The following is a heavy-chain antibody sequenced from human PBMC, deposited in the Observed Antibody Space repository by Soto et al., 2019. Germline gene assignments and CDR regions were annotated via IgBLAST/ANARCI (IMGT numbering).Heavy chain of an antibody. Sequence: QVQLQQWGAGLLKPSETLSLTCAVYGGSFSGYQWSWIRQTPGKGLEWIGGINDSGDINYTPCTIRRPTSQVDSPKRPISLRLGYVSAAHTAVYYCEIGLLLWFGELSLRGGSFSDMDVWGKGTTVTVSS. J-gene: IGHJ6*03. CDR3: EIGLLLWFGELSLRGGSFSDMDV. CDR2: INDSGDI. D-gene: IGHD3-10*01. CDR1: GGSFSGYQ. V-gene: IGHV4-34*01.